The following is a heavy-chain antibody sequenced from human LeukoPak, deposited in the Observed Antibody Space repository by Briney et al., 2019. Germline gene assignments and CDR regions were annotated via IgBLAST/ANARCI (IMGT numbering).Heavy chain of an antibody. CDR2: LYTGGTT. V-gene: IGHV3-66*01. J-gene: IGHJ4*02. Sequence: PGGSLRLSCAASGFTVSSDYMSWVRQAPGKGLEWVSVLYTGGTTYYADSVKGRFSISRDNSKNTLYLQMNSLRAEDTAVYYCARLARLDYFDYWGQGTLVTVSS. D-gene: IGHD6-13*01. CDR1: GFTVSSDY. CDR3: ARLARLDYFDY.